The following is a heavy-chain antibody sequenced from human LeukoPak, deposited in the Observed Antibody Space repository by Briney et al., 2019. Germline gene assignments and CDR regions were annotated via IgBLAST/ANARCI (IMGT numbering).Heavy chain of an antibody. D-gene: IGHD7-27*01. CDR1: GGSISSSSYY. CDR3: ATTNNWGSGY. J-gene: IGHJ4*02. Sequence: KTSETLSLTCTVSGGSISSSSYYWGWIRQPPGKGLEWIGSIYYSGSTYYNPSLKSRVTISVDTSKNQFSLKLSSVTAAATAVYYCATTNNWGSGYWGQGTLVTVSS. CDR2: IYYSGST. V-gene: IGHV4-39*01.